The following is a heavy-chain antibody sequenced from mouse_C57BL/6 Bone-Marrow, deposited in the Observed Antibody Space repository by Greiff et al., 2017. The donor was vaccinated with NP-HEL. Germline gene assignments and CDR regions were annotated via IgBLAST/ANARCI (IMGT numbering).Heavy chain of an antibody. D-gene: IGHD1-1*01. V-gene: IGHV1-82*01. J-gene: IGHJ2*01. CDR3: AIAYYYGSGL. CDR2: IYPGDGDT. Sequence: VKLMESGPELVKPGASVKISCKASGYAFSSSWMNWVKQRPGKGLEWIGRIYPGDGDTNYNGKFKGQATLTADKSSSTAYMQLSSLTSEDSAVYFCAIAYYYGSGLWGQGTTLTVSS. CDR1: GYAFSSSW.